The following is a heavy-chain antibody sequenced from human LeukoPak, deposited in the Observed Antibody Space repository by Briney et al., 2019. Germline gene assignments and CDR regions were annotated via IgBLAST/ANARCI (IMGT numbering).Heavy chain of an antibody. CDR2: ISAYNGNT. CDR3: ARDSCSGGSCSFCY. CDR1: GYTFTSYG. V-gene: IGHV1-18*01. J-gene: IGHJ4*01. D-gene: IGHD2-15*01. Sequence: GASVKVSCKASGYTFTSYGISWVRQAPGQGLEWMGWISAYNGNTNYAQKLQGRVTMTTDTSTSTAYMELRSLRSDDTAVYYCARDSCSGGSCSFCYWGQGTLVTVSS.